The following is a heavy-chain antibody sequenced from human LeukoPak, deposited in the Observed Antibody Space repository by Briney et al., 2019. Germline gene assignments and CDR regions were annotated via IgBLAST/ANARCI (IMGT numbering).Heavy chain of an antibody. V-gene: IGHV3-30*02. J-gene: IGHJ4*02. CDR3: ARDRRERSSAGSCYCFDY. Sequence: PGGSLRLSCAASGFTFSSSGMHWVRQAPGKGLEWVAFIRDDGSDKYYGDSVKGRFTISRDNSKNTLYLQMDSLRTADTAVYYCARDRRERSSAGSCYCFDYWGPGTLVTVSS. CDR1: GFTFSSSG. CDR2: IRDDGSDK. D-gene: IGHD2-15*01.